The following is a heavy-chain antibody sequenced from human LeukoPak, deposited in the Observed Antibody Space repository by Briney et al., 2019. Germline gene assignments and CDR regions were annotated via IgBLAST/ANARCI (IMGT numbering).Heavy chain of an antibody. J-gene: IGHJ4*02. Sequence: SETLSLTCTVSGGSISSYYWSWIRQPPGKGLEWIGYIYYSESTNYNPSLKSRVTISVDTSKNQFSLKLSSVTAADTAVYYCARGDIAFDYWGQGTLVTVSS. V-gene: IGHV4-59*01. CDR1: GGSISSYY. CDR3: ARGDIAFDY. CDR2: IYYSEST. D-gene: IGHD2-15*01.